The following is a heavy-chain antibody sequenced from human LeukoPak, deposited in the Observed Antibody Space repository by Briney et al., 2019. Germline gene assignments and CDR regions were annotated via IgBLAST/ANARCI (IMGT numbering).Heavy chain of an antibody. J-gene: IGHJ6*03. CDR3: AGSGCCSGGSCSDYYYYYMDV. Sequence: SETLSLTCTVSGGSISSYYWSWIRQPPGKGLEWIGYIYYSGSTNYNPSLKSRVTISVDTSKNQFSLKLSSVTAADTAVYYCAGSGCCSGGSCSDYYYYYMDVWGKGTTVTVSS. CDR2: IYYSGST. D-gene: IGHD2-15*01. CDR1: GGSISSYY. V-gene: IGHV4-59*08.